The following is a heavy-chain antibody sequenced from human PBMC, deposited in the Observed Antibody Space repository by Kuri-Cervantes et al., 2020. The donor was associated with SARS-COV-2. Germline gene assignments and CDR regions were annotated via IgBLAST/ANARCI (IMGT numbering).Heavy chain of an antibody. CDR2: IYFGGST. CDR1: GLTVSSNY. CDR3: ASAPQTGDYYYYYYMDV. J-gene: IGHJ6*03. D-gene: IGHD1-14*01. Sequence: GGSLRLSCAASGLTVSSNYMSWVRQAPGKGLEWGSAIYFGGSTYYADSVKGRFTISRENSKNTLYLQMNSLRAEDTAVYYCASAPQTGDYYYYYYMDVWDKGTTVTVSS. V-gene: IGHV3-66*01.